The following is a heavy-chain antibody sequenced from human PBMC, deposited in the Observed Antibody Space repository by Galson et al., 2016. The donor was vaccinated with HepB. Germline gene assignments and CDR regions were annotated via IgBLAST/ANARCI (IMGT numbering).Heavy chain of an antibody. V-gene: IGHV2-5*01. J-gene: IGHJ5*02. D-gene: IGHD3-3*01. CDR3: AHRPPYYDFWSGKYNWFDL. CDR2: IYWNDDK. CDR1: GFSLSTNGVG. Sequence: PALVKPTQTLTLTCTFSGFSLSTNGVGVGWIRQPPGKTLEWLALIYWNDDKRYSPSLKSRLTITKDTSKNQVVLTMTNMDPVDTATYYCAHRPPYYDFWSGKYNWFDLWGQGTLVTVSS.